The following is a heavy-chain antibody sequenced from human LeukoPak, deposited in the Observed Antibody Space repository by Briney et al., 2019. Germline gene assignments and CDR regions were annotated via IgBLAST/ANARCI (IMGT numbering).Heavy chain of an antibody. CDR3: ARERYEIRDYYFVDV. D-gene: IGHD3-9*01. CDR2: IYSGGST. V-gene: IGHV3-53*01. J-gene: IGHJ6*03. CDR1: GFTVSSNY. Sequence: DGSLRLSCAASGFTVSSNYMSWVRQAPGKGLEWVSVIYSGGSTYYADSVKGRFTISRDNSKNTLYLQMNSLRDEDTAVYYYARERYEIRDYYFVDVWGKGSTVSDSS.